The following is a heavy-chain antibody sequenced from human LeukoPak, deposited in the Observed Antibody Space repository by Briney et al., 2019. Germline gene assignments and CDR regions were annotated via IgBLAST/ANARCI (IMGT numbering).Heavy chain of an antibody. CDR1: GFTFSSYA. D-gene: IGHD1-26*01. CDR3: AKLVGATTGIDY. J-gene: IGHJ4*02. Sequence: PGRSLRLSCAASGFTFSSYAMHWVRQAPGKGLEWVAVISYDGSNKYYADSVKGRFTISRDNSKNTLYLQMNSLSAEDTAVYYCAKLVGATTGIDYWGQGTLVTVSS. V-gene: IGHV3-30-3*02. CDR2: ISYDGSNK.